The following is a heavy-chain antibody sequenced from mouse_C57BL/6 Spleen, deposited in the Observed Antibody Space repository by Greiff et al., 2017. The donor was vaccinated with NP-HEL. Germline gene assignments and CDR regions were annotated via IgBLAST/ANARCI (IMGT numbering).Heavy chain of an antibody. CDR2: IYPGDGDT. J-gene: IGHJ4*01. CDR1: GYAFSSSW. CDR3: ASYYGSSYAMDY. V-gene: IGHV1-82*01. D-gene: IGHD1-1*01. Sequence: QVQLKESGPELVKPGASVKISCKASGYAFSSSWMNWVKQRPGKGLEWIGRIYPGDGDTNYNGKFKGKATLTADKSSSTAYMQLSSLTSEDSAVYFCASYYGSSYAMDYWGQGTSVTVSS.